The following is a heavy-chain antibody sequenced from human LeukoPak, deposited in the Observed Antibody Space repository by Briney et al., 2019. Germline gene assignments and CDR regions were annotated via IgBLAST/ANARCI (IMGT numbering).Heavy chain of an antibody. CDR2: IYHSGST. CDR3: ARLGIVGATSPAY. CDR1: GYSISSGYY. Sequence: PSETLSLTCAVSGYSISSGYYWGWIRQPPGKGLEWIGSIYHSGSTYYNPSLKGRVTISVDTSKNQFSLKLSSVTAADTAVYYCARLGIVGATSPAYWGQGTLVTVSS. J-gene: IGHJ4*02. D-gene: IGHD1-26*01. V-gene: IGHV4-38-2*01.